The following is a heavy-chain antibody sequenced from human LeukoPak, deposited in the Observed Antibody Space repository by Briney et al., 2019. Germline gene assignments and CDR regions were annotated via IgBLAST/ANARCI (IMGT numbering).Heavy chain of an antibody. CDR2: INHSGST. CDR3: ARVWSGYYDAFDI. CDR1: GGSFSGYY. Sequence: TSETLSLTCAVYGGSFSGYYWSWIRQPPGKGLEWIGEINHSGSTNYNPSLKSRVTISVDTSKNQFSLKLSSVTAADMAVYYCARVWSGYYDAFDIWGQGTMVTVSS. J-gene: IGHJ3*02. D-gene: IGHD3-3*01. V-gene: IGHV4-34*01.